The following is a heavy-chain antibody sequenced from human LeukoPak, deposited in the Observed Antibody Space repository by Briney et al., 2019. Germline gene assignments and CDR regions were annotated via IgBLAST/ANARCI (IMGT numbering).Heavy chain of an antibody. V-gene: IGHV3-23*01. Sequence: PGGSLRLSCAASGFTFSSYAMSWVRQAPGKGLEWVSAISGSGGSTYYADSVKGRFTISRDNSKNTLYLQMNSLRAEDTAVYYCAKVQEGITTFGVVGAFDIWGQGTMVTVSS. D-gene: IGHD3-3*01. CDR1: GFTFSSYA. J-gene: IGHJ3*02. CDR3: AKVQEGITTFGVVGAFDI. CDR2: ISGSGGST.